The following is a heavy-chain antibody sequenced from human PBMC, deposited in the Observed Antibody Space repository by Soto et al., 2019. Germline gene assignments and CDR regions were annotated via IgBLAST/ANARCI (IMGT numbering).Heavy chain of an antibody. CDR3: ARELRARFDP. J-gene: IGHJ5*02. CDR2: ISDSGST. Sequence: QVQLQESGSGLVRPSQTLSLTCAVSGGSVSSGGYSWSWIRQTPGKGLEWIGYISDSGSTNYNKSLKSRVTLSLDRAKNHVSLRVNSVTAADTAIYYCARELRARFDPWGQGTLVTVSS. V-gene: IGHV4-30-2*01. D-gene: IGHD3-3*01. CDR1: GGSVSSGGYS.